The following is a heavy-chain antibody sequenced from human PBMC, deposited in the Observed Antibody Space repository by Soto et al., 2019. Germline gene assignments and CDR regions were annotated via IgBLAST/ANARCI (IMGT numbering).Heavy chain of an antibody. J-gene: IGHJ6*02. CDR3: ARDRARYFGHYYGMDV. D-gene: IGHD3-9*01. Sequence: QVQLVESGGGVVQPGRSLRLSCAASGFTFSSYAMHWVRQAPGKGLEWVAVISYDGSNKYYADSVKGRFTISRDNSKNTLYRQMNSLRAEDTAVYYCARDRARYFGHYYGMDVWGQGTTVTVSS. CDR1: GFTFSSYA. V-gene: IGHV3-30-3*01. CDR2: ISYDGSNK.